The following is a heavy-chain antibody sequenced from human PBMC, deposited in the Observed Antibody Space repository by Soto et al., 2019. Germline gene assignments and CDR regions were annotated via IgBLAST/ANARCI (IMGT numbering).Heavy chain of an antibody. D-gene: IGHD3-22*01. CDR3: ARNYYDSGGGFDY. J-gene: IGHJ4*02. CDR1: GFTVSSNY. V-gene: IGHV3-53*01. Sequence: EVQLVESGGGLIPPGGSLRLSCAASGFTVSSNYMSWVRQAPGKGLEWVSAIYSGGSTYYADSVKRRFTTSRDNSKNTLYLQMNRLRAEDTAVYYWARNYYDSGGGFDYWGQGTLVTVSS. CDR2: IYSGGST.